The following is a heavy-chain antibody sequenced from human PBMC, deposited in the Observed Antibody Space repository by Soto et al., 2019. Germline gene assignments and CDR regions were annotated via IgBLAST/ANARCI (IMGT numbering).Heavy chain of an antibody. Sequence: PGGSLRLSCAASGFTFSSYGMHWVRQAPGKGLEWVALIWYDGSNKYHADSVKGRFTISRDNSKNTFYLQMNSLSPEDTAVYYCARRVNYFDYWGQGTQVTVSS. CDR2: IWYDGSNK. V-gene: IGHV3-33*01. J-gene: IGHJ4*02. CDR3: ARRVNYFDY. CDR1: GFTFSSYG.